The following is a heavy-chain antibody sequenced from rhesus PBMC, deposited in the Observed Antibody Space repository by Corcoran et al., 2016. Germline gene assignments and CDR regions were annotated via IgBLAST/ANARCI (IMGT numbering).Heavy chain of an antibody. V-gene: IGHV4-169*01. D-gene: IGHD3-16*01. J-gene: IGHJ4*01. Sequence: QLQLQESGPGLVKPSETLSVTCAVSGGSSSSSYWSWIRQAPGKGLAWIGYVYGSGSRTNNNPSLKSPVTLSVDTSKNQLSLKLSSVTTADTAVYYCARMSYYSGSYYFDYWGQGVLVTVSS. CDR1: GGSSSSSY. CDR2: VYGSGSRT. CDR3: ARMSYYSGSYYFDY.